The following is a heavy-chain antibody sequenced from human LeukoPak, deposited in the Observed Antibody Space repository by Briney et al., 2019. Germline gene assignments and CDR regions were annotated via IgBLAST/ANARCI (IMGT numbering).Heavy chain of an antibody. CDR3: ARDSFGELLPYDY. CDR2: MNPNSGNT. V-gene: IGHV1-8*01. D-gene: IGHD3-10*01. CDR1: GYTFTSYD. J-gene: IGHJ4*02. Sequence: GASVKVSCKASGYTFTSYDINWVRQATGQGLEWRGSMNPNSGNTGYAQKFQGRVTMTRNTSITTAYMELNSLRSEDTAVYSCARDSFGELLPYDYWGQGTLVTVSS.